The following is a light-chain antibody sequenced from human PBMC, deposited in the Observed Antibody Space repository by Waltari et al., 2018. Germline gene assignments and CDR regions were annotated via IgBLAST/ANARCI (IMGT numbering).Light chain of an antibody. CDR1: QDINNY. Sequence: DIQMTQSPSSLSASVVDRVTITCQASQDINNYLNWYQQKPGKAPKLLIYDASNLETGVTSRFSGSGSGTYFTFTISSLQPEDIATFYCQQYEDLPFTFGGGTKVDIK. CDR3: QQYEDLPFT. J-gene: IGKJ4*01. CDR2: DAS. V-gene: IGKV1-33*01.